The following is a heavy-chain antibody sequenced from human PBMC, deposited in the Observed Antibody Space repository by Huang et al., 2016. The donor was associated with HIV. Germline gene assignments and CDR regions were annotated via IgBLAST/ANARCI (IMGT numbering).Heavy chain of an antibody. CDR1: GGSITSSSYY. V-gene: IGHV4-39*01. J-gene: IGHJ3*02. Sequence: QLQLQGSGPGLVKPSETLSLTCTVSGGSITSSSYYWGWIRQPPGKGLEWVGGTYYSGSTDYNPSLKSRVTVSVDTSKNQFSLKLSSVTAADTAVYYCARHFSYYDSSGYTPWDAFDIWGQGTMVTVSS. D-gene: IGHD3-22*01. CDR3: ARHFSYYDSSGYTPWDAFDI. CDR2: TYYSGST.